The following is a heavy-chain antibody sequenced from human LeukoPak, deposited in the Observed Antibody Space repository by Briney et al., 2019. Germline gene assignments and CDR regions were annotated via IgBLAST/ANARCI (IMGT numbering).Heavy chain of an antibody. CDR3: ARGGVYCAGDCVDY. CDR2: ISSSSSYI. V-gene: IGHV3-21*01. CDR1: GFTFSSFS. D-gene: IGHD2-21*02. Sequence: PGGSLRLSCAASGFTFSSFSMNWVRQAPGKGLEWVSSISSSSSYIYYADSVKGRFTLSRDNAKNSLYLQMSSLRAEDTAVYYCARGGVYCAGDCVDYWGQGTLVTVSS. J-gene: IGHJ4*02.